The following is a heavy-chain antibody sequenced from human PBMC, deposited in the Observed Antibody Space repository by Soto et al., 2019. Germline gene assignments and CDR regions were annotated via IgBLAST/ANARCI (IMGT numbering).Heavy chain of an antibody. CDR1: GGSVSSGSYY. CDR2: IYYSGST. V-gene: IGHV4-61*01. CDR3: ARGNPHTAMVYYYYYGMDV. Sequence: QVQLQESGPGLVKPSETLSLTCTVSGGSVSSGSYYWSWIRQPPGKGLEWIGYIYYSGSTNYNPSLKSRVTISVDTSKNQFSLKLSSVTAADTAVYYCARGNPHTAMVYYYYYGMDVCGHGTTVTVSS. J-gene: IGHJ6*02. D-gene: IGHD5-18*01.